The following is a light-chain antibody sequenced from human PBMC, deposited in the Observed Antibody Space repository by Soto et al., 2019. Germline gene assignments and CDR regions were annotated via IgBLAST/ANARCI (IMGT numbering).Light chain of an antibody. CDR1: QSISSW. J-gene: IGKJ2*01. V-gene: IGKV1-5*03. CDR2: KAS. Sequence: DIQMTQSPSTLSASVGDRVTITCRASQSISSWLAWYQQKPGKAPKLLIYKASSLESGVPSRFRGSGSGTEFTLTISSLQPVDFATYYCQQDNSYYTFGQGAKLEIK. CDR3: QQDNSYYT.